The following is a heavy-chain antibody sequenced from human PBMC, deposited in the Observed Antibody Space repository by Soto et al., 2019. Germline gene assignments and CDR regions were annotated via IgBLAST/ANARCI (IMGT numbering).Heavy chain of an antibody. Sequence: ASVKVSCKASGYTFTSYDINWVRQATGQGLEWMGWMNPNSGNTGYAQKFQGRVTMTRNTSISTAYMELSSLRSEDTAVYYCATYSSSWAYYYYYYMDVWGKGTTVTV. CDR1: GYTFTSYD. CDR3: ATYSSSWAYYYYYYMDV. D-gene: IGHD6-13*01. V-gene: IGHV1-8*01. CDR2: MNPNSGNT. J-gene: IGHJ6*03.